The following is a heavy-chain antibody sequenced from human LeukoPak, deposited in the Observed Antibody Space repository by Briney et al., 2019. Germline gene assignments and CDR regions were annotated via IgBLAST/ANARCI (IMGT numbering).Heavy chain of an antibody. J-gene: IGHJ5*02. Sequence: GGSLRLSCAASGFTFSSYNMNWVRQAPGKGPDWVSSISSSSSYKNYADSVKGRFTISRDNAKNTLNLQMNSLRAEDTAVYYCARDLGQYYDTSDNWFDPWGQGNLVTVSS. CDR1: GFTFSSYN. V-gene: IGHV3-21*01. CDR2: ISSSSSYK. CDR3: ARDLGQYYDTSDNWFDP. D-gene: IGHD3-22*01.